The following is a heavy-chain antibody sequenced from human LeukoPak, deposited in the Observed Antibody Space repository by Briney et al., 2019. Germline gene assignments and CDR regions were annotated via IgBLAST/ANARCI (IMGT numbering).Heavy chain of an antibody. CDR3: ARDLFIHYDILTGDEGAFDI. D-gene: IGHD3-9*01. CDR1: GGSISSSSYY. V-gene: IGHV4-61*01. J-gene: IGHJ3*02. Sequence: PSETLSLTCTVSGGSISSSSYYWGWIRQPPGKGLEWIGYIYYSGSTNYNPSLKSRVTISVDTFKNQFSLKLSSVTAADTAVYYCARDLFIHYDILTGDEGAFDIWGQGTMVTVSS. CDR2: IYYSGST.